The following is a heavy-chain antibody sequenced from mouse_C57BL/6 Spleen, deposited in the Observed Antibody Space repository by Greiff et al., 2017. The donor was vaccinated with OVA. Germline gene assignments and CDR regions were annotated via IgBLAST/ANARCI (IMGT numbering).Heavy chain of an antibody. D-gene: IGHD3-2*02. CDR1: GYTFTSYW. V-gene: IGHV1-64*01. Sequence: VQLQQPGAELVKPGASVKLSCKASGYTFTSYWMHWVKQRPGQGLEWIGMIPPNSGSTNYNEKFKSKATLTVDKSSSTAYMQISSLTSEDSAVYYCAREGGQIRLPHAMDYWGQGTSVTVSS. CDR3: AREGGQIRLPHAMDY. J-gene: IGHJ4*01. CDR2: IPPNSGST.